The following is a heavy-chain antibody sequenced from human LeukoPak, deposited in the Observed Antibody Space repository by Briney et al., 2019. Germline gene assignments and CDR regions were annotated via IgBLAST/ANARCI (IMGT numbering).Heavy chain of an antibody. Sequence: PGGSLRLSCAASGFTFSSYAMHWVRQAPGKGLEWVAVISYDGSNKYYADSVKGRFTISRDNSKNTLYLQMNSLRAEDTAVYYCARGLGIAVAGYYYGMDVWGQGTTVTVSS. J-gene: IGHJ6*02. V-gene: IGHV3-30-3*01. CDR3: ARGLGIAVAGYYYGMDV. D-gene: IGHD6-19*01. CDR1: GFTFSSYA. CDR2: ISYDGSNK.